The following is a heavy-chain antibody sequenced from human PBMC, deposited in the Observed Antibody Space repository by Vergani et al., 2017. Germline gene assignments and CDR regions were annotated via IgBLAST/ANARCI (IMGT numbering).Heavy chain of an antibody. J-gene: IGHJ6*02. V-gene: IGHV4-59*01. Sequence: QVQLQESGPGLVKPSETLSLTCTVSGGSISSYYWSWIRQPAGKGLEWIGYIFYTGSTNYNPSLKSRVTMSVDTSKNQFSLKLRSVTAADTAVYFCARVMYRDEASTGYRLEGMDIWGQGTTVTISS. CDR2: IFYTGST. D-gene: IGHD3-9*01. CDR3: ARVMYRDEASTGYRLEGMDI. CDR1: GGSISSYY.